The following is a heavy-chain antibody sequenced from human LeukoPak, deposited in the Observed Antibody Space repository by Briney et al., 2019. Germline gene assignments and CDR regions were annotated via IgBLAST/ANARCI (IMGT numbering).Heavy chain of an antibody. CDR3: ARDKRYAFDN. Sequence: ASVKVSCKTAGYTFSSHGISWVRQAPGQGLEWMGWISANSGDTKFAQKFQGRVTMTTETSTNTAYMELRSLRFDDTAIYYCARDKRYAFDNWGQGTLVSVSS. CDR1: GYTFSSHG. J-gene: IGHJ4*02. V-gene: IGHV1-18*01. D-gene: IGHD3-9*01. CDR2: ISANSGDT.